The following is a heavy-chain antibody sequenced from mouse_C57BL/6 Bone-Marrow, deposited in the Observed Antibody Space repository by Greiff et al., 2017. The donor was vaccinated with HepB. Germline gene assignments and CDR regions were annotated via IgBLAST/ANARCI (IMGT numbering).Heavy chain of an antibody. V-gene: IGHV14-4*01. D-gene: IGHD1-2*01. Sequence: VHVKQSGAELVRPGASVKLSCTASGFNIKDDYMHWVKQRPEQGLEWIGWIDPENGDTEYASKFQGKATITADTSSNTAYLQLSSLTSEDTAVYYCTTITTAPFDYWGQGTTLTVSS. CDR1: GFNIKDDY. CDR2: IDPENGDT. CDR3: TTITTAPFDY. J-gene: IGHJ2*01.